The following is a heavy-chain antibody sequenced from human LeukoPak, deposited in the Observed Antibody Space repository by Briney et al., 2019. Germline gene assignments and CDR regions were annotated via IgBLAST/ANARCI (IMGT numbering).Heavy chain of an antibody. CDR1: GGSINSNNYY. CDR2: IYSSGSA. Sequence: SETLSLTCTVSGGSINSNNYYWGWIRQPPGKGLEWIGSIYSSGSAYYNPSLKSRVTISVDTSKNQFSLKLSSVTAADTAVYYCASCDDYGGNPPICDYWGQGTLVTVSS. V-gene: IGHV4-39*07. CDR3: ASCDDYGGNPPICDY. D-gene: IGHD4-23*01. J-gene: IGHJ4*02.